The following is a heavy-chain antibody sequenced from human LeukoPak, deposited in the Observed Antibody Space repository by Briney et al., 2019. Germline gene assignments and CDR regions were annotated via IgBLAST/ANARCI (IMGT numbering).Heavy chain of an antibody. CDR3: ARSNTIHAFDI. J-gene: IGHJ3*02. Sequence: PSETLSLTCTVSGGSISSSSYYWGWIRQPPGKGLEWIGSIYYSGSTYYNPSLKSRVTISVDTSKNQFSLKLSSVTAADTAVYYCARSNTIHAFDIWGQGTMVTVSS. D-gene: IGHD3-9*01. V-gene: IGHV4-39*07. CDR2: IYYSGST. CDR1: GGSISSSSYY.